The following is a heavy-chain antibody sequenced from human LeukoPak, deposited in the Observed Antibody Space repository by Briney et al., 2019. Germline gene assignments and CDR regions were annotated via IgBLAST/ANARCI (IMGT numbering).Heavy chain of an antibody. V-gene: IGHV4-34*01. CDR3: ARGFDGYPFDY. CDR1: GGSFSGYY. Sequence: SETLSLTCAVYGGSFSGYYWSWIRQPPGKGLEWIGEINHSGSTNYNPSLKSRLTISVDTSKNQFSLKLTSVTAADTAVYYCARGFDGYPFDYWGQGTLVTVSS. CDR2: INHSGST. J-gene: IGHJ4*02. D-gene: IGHD5-24*01.